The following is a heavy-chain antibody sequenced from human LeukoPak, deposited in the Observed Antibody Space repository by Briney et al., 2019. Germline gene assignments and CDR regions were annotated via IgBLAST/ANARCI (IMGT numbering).Heavy chain of an antibody. V-gene: IGHV3-21*01. CDR2: IDGCGNYI. D-gene: IGHD5-18*01. CDR1: GLTFYTYS. Sequence: GGSLRLSCSASGLTFYTYSVNWVRQAPGKGLEWVSAIDGCGNYIFYADSVRGRFTISRDNAKNSLYLQMNSLRAEDTAIYYCAPDSRNRGYNYGTIDYWGQGTLVTVSS. CDR3: APDSRNRGYNYGTIDY. J-gene: IGHJ4*02.